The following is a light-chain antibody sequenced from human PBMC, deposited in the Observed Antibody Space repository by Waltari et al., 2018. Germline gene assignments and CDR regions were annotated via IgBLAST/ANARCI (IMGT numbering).Light chain of an antibody. J-gene: IGKJ1*01. CDR3: QQHGSLPQT. V-gene: IGKV3-20*01. CDR2: DAS. CDR1: QRISSNY. Sequence: VLTQSPGTLSLSPGEGATLSCRASQRISSNYLAWYQQRPGQAPRLLVYDASSRATGIPDRFSGSGSGTDFTLTISRLEPEDFALYFCQQHGSLPQTFGQGTKVEIK.